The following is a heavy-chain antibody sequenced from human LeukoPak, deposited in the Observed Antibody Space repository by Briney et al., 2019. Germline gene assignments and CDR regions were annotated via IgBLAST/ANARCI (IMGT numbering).Heavy chain of an antibody. CDR2: INHSGST. Sequence: SETLSLTCAVYGGSFSGYYWSWIRQPPGKGLEWIGEINHSGSTNYNPSLKSRVTISVDTSKNQFSLKLSSVTAADTAVYYCARHDTYSRYYYDSSGYYYFDYWGQGTLVTVSS. V-gene: IGHV4-34*01. J-gene: IGHJ4*02. D-gene: IGHD3-22*01. CDR3: ARHDTYSRYYYDSSGYYYFDY. CDR1: GGSFSGYY.